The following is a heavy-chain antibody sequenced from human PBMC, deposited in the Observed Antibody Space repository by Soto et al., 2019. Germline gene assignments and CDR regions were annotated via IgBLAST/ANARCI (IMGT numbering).Heavy chain of an antibody. CDR3: AKDPGYCSFGRCSRVDY. D-gene: IGHD2-15*01. V-gene: IGHV1-18*01. Sequence: ASVKVSCKASGYTFTSYGISWVRQAPGQGLEWMGRINAYNGNTNYAQKFQGRVTMTRDTSTSTVYMEMSSLRSEDTAVYYCAKDPGYCSFGRCSRVDYWGQGTLVTVSS. CDR1: GYTFTSYG. CDR2: INAYNGNT. J-gene: IGHJ4*02.